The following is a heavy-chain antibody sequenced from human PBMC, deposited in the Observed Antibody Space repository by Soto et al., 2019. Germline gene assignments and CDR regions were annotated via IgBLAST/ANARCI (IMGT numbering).Heavy chain of an antibody. CDR2: INPNSGGT. J-gene: IGHJ6*02. D-gene: IGHD5-18*01. V-gene: IGHV1-2*04. Sequence: ASVKVSCKASGYTFTGYYMHWVRQAPGQGLEWMGWINPNSGGTNYAQKLQGWVTMTRDTSISTAYMEPSRLRSDDTAVYYCARGQSMSYGYFYYYGMDVWGQGTTVTVS. CDR3: ARGQSMSYGYFYYYGMDV. CDR1: GYTFTGYY.